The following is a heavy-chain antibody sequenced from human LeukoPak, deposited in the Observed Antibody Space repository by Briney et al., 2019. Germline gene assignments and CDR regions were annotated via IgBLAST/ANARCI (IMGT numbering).Heavy chain of an antibody. V-gene: IGHV3-74*01. J-gene: IGHJ4*02. CDR2: INSDGSST. Sequence: GGSLRLSCAASGFTFSSYWMHWVRQAPGKGLVWVSHINSDGSSTTYADSVKGRFTISRDNAKNTLYLQMNSLRAEDTALYYCARTSYDIPGYYDYWGQGTLVTVSS. CDR1: GFTFSSYW. CDR3: ARTSYDIPGYYDY. D-gene: IGHD3-22*01.